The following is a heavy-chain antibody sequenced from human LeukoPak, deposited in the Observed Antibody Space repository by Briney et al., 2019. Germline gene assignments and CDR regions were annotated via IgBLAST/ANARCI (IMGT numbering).Heavy chain of an antibody. CDR2: IYYSGST. CDR1: GGSISSYY. CDR3: ARASSTSCYRGYCYYYYYMDV. V-gene: IGHV4-59*01. J-gene: IGHJ6*03. D-gene: IGHD2-2*02. Sequence: SETLSLTCTVSGGSISSYYWSWIRQPPGKGLEWIGYIYYSGSTNYNPSLKSRVTISVDTSKNQFSLKLSSVTAADTAVYYCARASSTSCYRGYCYYYYYMDVWGKGTTVTVSS.